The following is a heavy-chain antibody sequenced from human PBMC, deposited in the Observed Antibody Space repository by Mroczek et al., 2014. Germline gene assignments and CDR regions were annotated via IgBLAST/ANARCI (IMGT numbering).Heavy chain of an antibody. D-gene: IGHD1-26*01. V-gene: IGHV1-18*01. J-gene: IGHJ4*02. CDR1: GYTFTSYG. CDR3: ARDLRPLIVGATRGRPFDY. CDR2: ISAYNGNT. Sequence: SGAEVKKPGASVKVSCKASGYTFTSYGISWVRQAPGQGLEWMGWISAYNGNTNYAQKLQGRVTMTTDTSTSTAYMELRSLRSDDTAVYYCARDLRPLIVGATRGRPFDYVGPGNPGHRSPQ.